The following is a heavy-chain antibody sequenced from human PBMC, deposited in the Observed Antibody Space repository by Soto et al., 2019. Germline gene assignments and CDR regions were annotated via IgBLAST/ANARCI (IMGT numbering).Heavy chain of an antibody. D-gene: IGHD3-10*01. J-gene: IGHJ6*03. V-gene: IGHV3-30*18. CDR2: ISYDGSNK. CDR3: AKAGSYYYYYYMGV. CDR1: GFTFSSYG. Sequence: QVQLVESGGGVVQPGRSLRLSCAASGFTFSSYGMHWVRQAPGKGLEWVAVISYDGSNKYYADSVKGRFTISRDNSKNTLYLQMNSLRAEDTGVYYCAKAGSYYYYYYMGVWGKGTTVTVSS.